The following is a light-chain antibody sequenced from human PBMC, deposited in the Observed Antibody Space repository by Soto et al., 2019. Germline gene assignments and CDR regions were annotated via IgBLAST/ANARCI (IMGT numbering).Light chain of an antibody. CDR1: SSDVGGYNY. CDR3: SSYAGSNFVV. V-gene: IGLV2-8*01. J-gene: IGLJ2*01. CDR2: EVS. Sequence: QSVLTQPPSASGSPGQSVTISCTGTSSDVGGYNYVSWYQQHPGKAPKLMIYEVSKRPSGVPDRFSDSKSGNTASLTVSGLQAEDEADYYCSSYAGSNFVVFGGGTKVTVL.